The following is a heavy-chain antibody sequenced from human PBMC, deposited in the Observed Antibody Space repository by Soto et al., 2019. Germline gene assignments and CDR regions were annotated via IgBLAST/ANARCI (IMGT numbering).Heavy chain of an antibody. CDR3: ARGSAYSDYDLEY. CDR2: ISGTGSST. D-gene: IGHD4-17*01. CDR1: GFTFTSYA. V-gene: IGHV3-23*01. Sequence: EVQLLESGGGLVRPGGSLRLSCAASGFTFTSYAMTWVRQAPGKGLEWVSGISGTGSSTYYADSVKGRFTISRDKSKNTLYLHVNSLRAEDTAVYYCARGSAYSDYDLEYWGQGTLVTVSS. J-gene: IGHJ4*02.